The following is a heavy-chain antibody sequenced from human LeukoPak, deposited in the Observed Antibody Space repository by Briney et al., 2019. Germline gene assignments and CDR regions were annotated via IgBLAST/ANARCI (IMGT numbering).Heavy chain of an antibody. V-gene: IGHV4-4*08. J-gene: IGHJ5*02. CDR3: ARSPHNSAWYEKWFDP. Sequence: KPSETLSVTCTVSGGSISTYYWSWIRQSPGKGLEWIADISASGGTNYNPSLESRVTVSIDSSKNQFSLKLSSVTAADTAVFYCARSPHNSAWYEKWFDPWGQGTLVTVSS. D-gene: IGHD6-19*01. CDR1: GGSISTYY. CDR2: ISASGGT.